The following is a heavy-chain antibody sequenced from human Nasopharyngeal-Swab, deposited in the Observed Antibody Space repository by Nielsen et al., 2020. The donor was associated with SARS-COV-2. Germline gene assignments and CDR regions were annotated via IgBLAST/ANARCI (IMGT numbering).Heavy chain of an antibody. CDR2: VYHFGNT. V-gene: IGHV4-30-2*01. D-gene: IGHD3-10*01. CDR3: ARELGARNLYFDS. J-gene: IGHJ4*02. Sequence: WIRQPPGKDMEWIGSVYHFGNTYYNPSLKSRVTLSVDTSKNRFSLELAYVTAADTAVYYCARELGARNLYFDSWDQATLVTVSS.